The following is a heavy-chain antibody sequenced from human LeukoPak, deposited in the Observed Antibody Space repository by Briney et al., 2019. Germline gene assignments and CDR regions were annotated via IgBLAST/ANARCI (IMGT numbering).Heavy chain of an antibody. CDR1: GGSISSSSYY. CDR2: INHSGST. CDR3: ARIGRWLQYPFDY. J-gene: IGHJ4*02. V-gene: IGHV4-39*07. Sequence: PSETLSLTCTVSGGSISSSSYYWGWIRQPPGKGLEWIGEINHSGSTNYNPSLKSRVTISVDTSKNQFSLKLSSVTAADTAVYYCARIGRWLQYPFDYWGQGTLVTVSS. D-gene: IGHD5-24*01.